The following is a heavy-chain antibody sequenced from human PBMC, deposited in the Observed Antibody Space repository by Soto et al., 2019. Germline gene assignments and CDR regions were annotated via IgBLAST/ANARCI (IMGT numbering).Heavy chain of an antibody. CDR1: GFTCSSYA. D-gene: IGHD3-22*01. CDR2: ISGSGGST. CDR3: AKPEYYYDSSGYYFDY. J-gene: IGHJ4*02. Sequence: GSLGLSCAASGFTCSSYAMSWVRRAPGKGLEWVSAISGSGGSTYYADSVKGRFTISRDNSKNTLYLQMNSLRAEDTAVYYCAKPEYYYDSSGYYFDYWGQGTLVTVSS. V-gene: IGHV3-23*01.